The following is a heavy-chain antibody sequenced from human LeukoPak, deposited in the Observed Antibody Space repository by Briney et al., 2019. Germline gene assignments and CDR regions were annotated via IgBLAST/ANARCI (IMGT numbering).Heavy chain of an antibody. Sequence: SVKVSCKASGGIFSSYTVSWVRQAPGQGLEWMGGVIPIFGTTTFAQKFQGRVTIITDASTSTVYMELSSLRSEDTAVYYCARWAGLCTTNNCYNPFDYWGQGTLVTVSS. D-gene: IGHD2-2*02. J-gene: IGHJ4*02. CDR2: VIPIFGTT. V-gene: IGHV1-69*05. CDR3: ARWAGLCTTNNCYNPFDY. CDR1: GGIFSSYT.